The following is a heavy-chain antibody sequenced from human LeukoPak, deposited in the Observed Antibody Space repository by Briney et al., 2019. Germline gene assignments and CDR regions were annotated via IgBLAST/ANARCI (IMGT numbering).Heavy chain of an antibody. V-gene: IGHV4-31*03. J-gene: IGHJ3*02. CDR2: IYYSGST. CDR1: GGSISSGGYY. Sequence: PSETLSLTCTVSGGSISSGGYYWSWIRQHPGKGLEWIGYIYYSGSTYYNPSLKSRVTISVDTSKNQFSLKLSSVTAADTAVYYRARDRDTAMAPGAFDIWGQGTMATVSS. CDR3: ARDRDTAMAPGAFDI. D-gene: IGHD5-18*01.